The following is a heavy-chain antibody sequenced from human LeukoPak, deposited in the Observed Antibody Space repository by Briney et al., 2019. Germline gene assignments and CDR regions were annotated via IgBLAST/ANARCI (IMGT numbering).Heavy chain of an antibody. CDR1: GYTFTSYY. V-gene: IGHV1-46*01. J-gene: IGHJ4*02. CDR3: ATPPFQWELRDY. D-gene: IGHD1-26*01. CDR2: INPSGGST. Sequence: VASVKVSCKASGYTFTSYYMHWVRQAPGQGLEWMGIINPSGGSTSYAQKFQGRVTMTRDTSTSTVYMELSSLRSDDTAVYYCATPPFQWELRDYWGQGTLVTVSS.